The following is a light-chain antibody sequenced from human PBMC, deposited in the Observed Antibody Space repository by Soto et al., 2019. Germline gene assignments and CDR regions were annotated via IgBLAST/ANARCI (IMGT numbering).Light chain of an antibody. J-gene: IGKJ1*01. V-gene: IGKV3-11*01. CDR1: QNVGNH. CDR2: DAS. Sequence: EIVLTQSPATLSLSPGERATLSCRAGQNVGNHLAWYQQKPGQAPRLLISDASDRATGMPVRFSGSGSGTDFTLTISSLEPEDFAVYYCQQRSDWSWTFGQGTKVEIK. CDR3: QQRSDWSWT.